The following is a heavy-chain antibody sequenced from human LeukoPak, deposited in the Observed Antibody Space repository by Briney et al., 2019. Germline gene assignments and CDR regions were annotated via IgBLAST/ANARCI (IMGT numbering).Heavy chain of an antibody. V-gene: IGHV3-23*01. J-gene: IGHJ4*02. CDR2: ISGSDGST. D-gene: IGHD3-3*01. CDR1: GFTFSSYA. CDR3: AKSDRFGVVNYDY. Sequence: PGGSLRLSCAASGFTFSSYAMSWVRQAPGKGLEWVSAISGSDGSTYYADSVKGRFTISRDNSKNTLYLQMNSLRAEDTAVYYCAKSDRFGVVNYDYWGQGTLVTVSS.